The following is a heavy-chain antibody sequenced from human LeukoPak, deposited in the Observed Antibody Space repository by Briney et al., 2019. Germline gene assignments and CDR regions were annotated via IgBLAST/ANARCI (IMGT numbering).Heavy chain of an antibody. CDR1: GCTLTELS. CDR3: ATTVQGYSSSWYPFDY. D-gene: IGHD6-13*01. CDR2: FDPEDGET. V-gene: IGHV1-24*01. J-gene: IGHJ4*02. Sequence: ASVKVSCKVSGCTLTELSMHWVRQAPGKGLEWMGGFDPEDGETIYAQKFQGRVTMTEDTSTDTAYMELSSLRSEDTAVYYCATTVQGYSSSWYPFDYWGQGTLVTVSS.